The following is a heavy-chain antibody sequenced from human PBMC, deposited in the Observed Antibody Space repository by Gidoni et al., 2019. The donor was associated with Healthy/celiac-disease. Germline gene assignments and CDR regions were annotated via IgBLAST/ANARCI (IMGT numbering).Heavy chain of an antibody. Sequence: EVQLVESGGGLVQPGRSLRLSCTASGFTFGDYAMSWFRQAPGKGLEWVGFIRSKAYGGTTEYAASVKGRFTISRDDSKSIAYLQMNSLKTEDTAVYYCTRGGDCSSTSCYTEYYYYGMDVWGQGTTVTVSS. J-gene: IGHJ6*02. CDR1: GFTFGDYA. CDR2: IRSKAYGGTT. CDR3: TRGGDCSSTSCYTEYYYYGMDV. D-gene: IGHD2-2*02. V-gene: IGHV3-49*03.